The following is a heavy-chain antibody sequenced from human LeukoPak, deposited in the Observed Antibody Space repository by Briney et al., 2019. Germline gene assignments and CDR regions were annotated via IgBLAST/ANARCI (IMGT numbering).Heavy chain of an antibody. CDR1: GFTFSSYG. CDR2: IRYDGSDK. Sequence: GGSLRLSCAASGFTFSSYGMHWVRQAPGKGLEWVAFIRYDGSDKYYADSVKGRFTISRDNSKNTLYLQMNSLRAEDTAVYYCALYYYGSSGYPYFDYWGQGTLVTVSS. D-gene: IGHD3-22*01. CDR3: ALYYYGSSGYPYFDY. V-gene: IGHV3-30*02. J-gene: IGHJ4*02.